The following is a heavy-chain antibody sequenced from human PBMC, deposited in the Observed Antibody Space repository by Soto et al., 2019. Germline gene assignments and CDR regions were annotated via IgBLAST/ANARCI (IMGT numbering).Heavy chain of an antibody. D-gene: IGHD3-3*01. CDR3: ARDGGITIFGVVLPPFDP. Sequence: GASVKVSCKASGYTFTSYAMHWVRQAPGQRLEWMGWINAGNGNTKYSQKFQGRVTITRDTSASTAYMELSSLRSEDTAVYYCARDGGITIFGVVLPPFDPWGQGTLVTVSS. V-gene: IGHV1-3*01. J-gene: IGHJ5*02. CDR2: INAGNGNT. CDR1: GYTFTSYA.